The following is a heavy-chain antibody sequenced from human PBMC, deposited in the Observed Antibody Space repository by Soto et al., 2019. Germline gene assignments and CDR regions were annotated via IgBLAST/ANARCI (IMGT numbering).Heavy chain of an antibody. Sequence: ASVKVSCKASGGTFSSYTISWVRQAPGQGLEWMGRIIPILGIANYAQKFQGRVTITADKSTSTAYMELSSLRSEDTAVYYCARAHSGHYSSLWFDPWGQGTLVTVSS. J-gene: IGHJ5*02. CDR3: ARAHSGHYSSLWFDP. V-gene: IGHV1-69*02. CDR2: IIPILGIA. D-gene: IGHD4-4*01. CDR1: GGTFSSYT.